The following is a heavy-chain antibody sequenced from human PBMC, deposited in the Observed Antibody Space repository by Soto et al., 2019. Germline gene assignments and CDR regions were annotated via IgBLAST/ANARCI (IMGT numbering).Heavy chain of an antibody. Sequence: GGSLRLSCAASGFTFSSYGMHWVRQAPGKGLEWVSGISWNSGSIGYADSVKGRFTISRDNAKNSLYLQMNSLRAEDTALYYCAKGQLVAVAGRTTGYYYCGMDVWGQGTTVTVSS. CDR2: ISWNSGSI. D-gene: IGHD6-19*01. CDR3: AKGQLVAVAGRTTGYYYCGMDV. CDR1: GFTFSSYG. J-gene: IGHJ6*02. V-gene: IGHV3-9*01.